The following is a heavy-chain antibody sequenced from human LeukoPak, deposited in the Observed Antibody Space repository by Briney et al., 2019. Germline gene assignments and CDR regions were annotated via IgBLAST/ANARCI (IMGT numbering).Heavy chain of an antibody. V-gene: IGHV4-59*08. D-gene: IGHD5-24*01. J-gene: IGHJ4*02. CDR3: ARHVRAEEMATTPYFVY. Sequence: PPETLSLTCTLSGGSISCYYWSWIRHPPGEGLGWIGYIYYSGSTNYHPSLKSGVTKSVDNSKHQFALKLSSVTAGDTAVYYCARHVRAEEMATTPYFVYWRRETLVSVPS. CDR1: GGSISCYY. CDR2: IYYSGST.